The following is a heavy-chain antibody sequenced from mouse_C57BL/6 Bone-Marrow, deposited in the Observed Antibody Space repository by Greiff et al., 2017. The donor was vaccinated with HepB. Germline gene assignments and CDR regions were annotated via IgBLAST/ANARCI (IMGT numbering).Heavy chain of an antibody. D-gene: IGHD1-1*01. V-gene: IGHV5-4*01. CDR3: AREDYFWFAY. J-gene: IGHJ3*01. Sequence: EVQGVESGGGLVKPGGSLKLSCAASGFTFSSYAMSWVRQTPEKRLEWVATISDGGSYTYYPDNVKGRFTLSRDNAKNNLYLQMSHLKSEDTAMYYCAREDYFWFAYWGQGTLVTVSA. CDR2: ISDGGSYT. CDR1: GFTFSSYA.